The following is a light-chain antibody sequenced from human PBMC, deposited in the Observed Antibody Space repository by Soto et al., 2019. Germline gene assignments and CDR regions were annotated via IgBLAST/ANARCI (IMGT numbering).Light chain of an antibody. V-gene: IGLV2-14*01. Sequence: QSALTQPASVSGSPGQSITISCTGTSSDVGNYNYVSWYQQYPGRVPKLLIYMVSNRPSGVSNRFSGSKSGNTASLTISGLRSEDEATYYCAAWDDSLNGQVFGGGTKLTVL. CDR2: MVS. J-gene: IGLJ3*02. CDR1: SSDVGNYNY. CDR3: AAWDDSLNGQV.